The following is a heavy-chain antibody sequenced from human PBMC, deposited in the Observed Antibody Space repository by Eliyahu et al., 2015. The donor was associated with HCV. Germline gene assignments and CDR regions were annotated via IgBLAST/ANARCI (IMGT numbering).Heavy chain of an antibody. D-gene: IGHD1-26*01. Sequence: QVQLVESGGGVVQPGRSLRLSCAASGFTFSSYGMHWVRQAPGKGLEWVAVIWYDGSNKYYADSVKGRFTISRDNSKNTLYLQMNSLRAEDTAVYYCARDALVGATQQHAFDIWGQGTMVTVSS. CDR2: IWYDGSNK. J-gene: IGHJ3*02. CDR3: ARDALVGATQQHAFDI. CDR1: GFTFSSYG. V-gene: IGHV3-33*01.